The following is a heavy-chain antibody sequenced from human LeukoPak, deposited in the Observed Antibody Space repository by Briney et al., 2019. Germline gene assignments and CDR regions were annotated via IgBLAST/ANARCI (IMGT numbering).Heavy chain of an antibody. J-gene: IGHJ4*02. Sequence: ASVTVSFKASGYTFNDYFMHWVRQAPGQGLEWMGWISPNSGATNSAQKFQGRVTMTSDTSISTAYMELRSLTSDDTAVYYCATLRENNYGYYWGQGTLVTVSS. CDR1: GYTFNDYF. D-gene: IGHD5-18*01. V-gene: IGHV1-2*02. CDR2: ISPNSGAT. CDR3: ATLRENNYGYY.